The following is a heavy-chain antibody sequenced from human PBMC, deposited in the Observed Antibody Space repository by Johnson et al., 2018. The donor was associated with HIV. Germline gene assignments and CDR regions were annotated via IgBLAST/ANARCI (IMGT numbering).Heavy chain of an antibody. CDR1: GFTFSSYA. Sequence: QVQLVESGGGVVRPGGSMRLSCVPSGFTFSSYAMHWVRQAPGKGLEWVAVISYDGSNKYYADSVKGRFTISRDNSKNTLYLQMNSLRADDTAVYYCARVTTMIVVVFAFDIWGQGTMVTVSS. D-gene: IGHD3-22*01. CDR2: ISYDGSNK. V-gene: IGHV3-30-3*01. CDR3: ARVTTMIVVVFAFDI. J-gene: IGHJ3*02.